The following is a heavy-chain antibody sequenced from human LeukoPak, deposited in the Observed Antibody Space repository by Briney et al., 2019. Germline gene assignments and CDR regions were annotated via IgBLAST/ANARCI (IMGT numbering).Heavy chain of an antibody. J-gene: IGHJ4*02. CDR1: SGSISTSNYY. V-gene: IGHV4-39*07. CDR2: IFYSGST. D-gene: IGHD3-16*01. CDR3: ARETGRGKTIDY. Sequence: SETLSLTCTVSSGSISTSNYYWGWVRQPPGKALEWIGNIFYSGSTYYSPSLKSRVTISLDTSRNQFSLKLNSVTAADTAVYYCARETGRGKTIDYWGQGTLVTVSS.